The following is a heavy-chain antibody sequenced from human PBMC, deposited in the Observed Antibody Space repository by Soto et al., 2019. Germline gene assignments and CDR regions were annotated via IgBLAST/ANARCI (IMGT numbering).Heavy chain of an antibody. CDR3: ARSRPRCAGDNCYHWFDT. Sequence: PSETLSLTCAVSGESISSSVWWTWVRQPPGKGLEWIGEVFHTGDTYFNPSLRSRVAMSVDKSTNEFSLKVTSVTAADTAVYFCARSRPRCAGDNCYHWFDTWGPGTLVTVSS. D-gene: IGHD2-21*02. J-gene: IGHJ5*01. CDR2: VFHTGDT. V-gene: IGHV4-4*02. CDR1: GESISSSVW.